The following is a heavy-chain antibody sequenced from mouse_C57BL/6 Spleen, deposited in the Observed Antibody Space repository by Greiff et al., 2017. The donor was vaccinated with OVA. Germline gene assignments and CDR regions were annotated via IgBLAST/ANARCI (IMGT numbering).Heavy chain of an antibody. V-gene: IGHV1-77*01. CDR3: ARSEYGSSYHFDY. CDR1: GYTFTDYY. D-gene: IGHD1-1*01. J-gene: IGHJ2*01. CDR2: IGPGSGST. Sequence: QVQLQQSGAELVKPGASVKISCKASGYTFTDYYINWVQQRPGQGLEWIGKIGPGSGSTYYNEKVKGKATLTADKSTSTAYMQLSSLTSEDSAVYFCARSEYGSSYHFDYWGQGTTLTVSS.